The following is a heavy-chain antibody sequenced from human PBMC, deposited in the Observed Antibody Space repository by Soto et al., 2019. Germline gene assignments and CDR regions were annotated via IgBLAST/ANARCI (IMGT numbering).Heavy chain of an antibody. D-gene: IGHD3-16*01. CDR2: ITNSNSYI. CDR3: ARDWGSGFDP. V-gene: IGHV3-21*01. Sequence: EVQLVESGGGLVKPGGSLRLSCAASGFTFSSYSMNWVRQAPGKGLEWVSSITNSNSYIYYTDSVKGRFTISRDNAKNSLCLQMNSLRAEDTAVYYCARDWGSGFDPWGQGTLVTVSS. J-gene: IGHJ5*02. CDR1: GFTFSSYS.